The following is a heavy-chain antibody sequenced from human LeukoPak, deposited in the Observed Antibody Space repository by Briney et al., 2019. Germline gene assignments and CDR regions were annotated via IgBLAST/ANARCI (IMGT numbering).Heavy chain of an antibody. Sequence: GGSLRLSCAASEFTVSTNYMSWVRQAPGKGLEWVSVIYSGGSTFYADSVKGRFTISRDISKNTLFLQMNSLRGEDTAVYYCARDRRDYDFWGGSIDYWGQGTLVTVSS. CDR3: ARDRRDYDFWGGSIDY. J-gene: IGHJ4*02. CDR2: IYSGGST. CDR1: EFTVSTNY. V-gene: IGHV3-66*01. D-gene: IGHD3-3*01.